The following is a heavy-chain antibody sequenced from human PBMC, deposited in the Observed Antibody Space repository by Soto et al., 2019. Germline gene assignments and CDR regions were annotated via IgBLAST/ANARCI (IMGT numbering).Heavy chain of an antibody. CDR2: IIPIFGTA. CDR3: ASYSGYHNWFDP. J-gene: IGHJ5*02. V-gene: IGHV1-69*13. Sequence: SVKVSCKASGGTFSSYAISWVRQAPGQGLEWMGGIIPIFGTANYAQKFQGRVTITADESTSTAYMELSSLRSEDTAVYYCASYSGYHNWFDPWGQGTLVPVSS. D-gene: IGHD5-12*01. CDR1: GGTFSSYA.